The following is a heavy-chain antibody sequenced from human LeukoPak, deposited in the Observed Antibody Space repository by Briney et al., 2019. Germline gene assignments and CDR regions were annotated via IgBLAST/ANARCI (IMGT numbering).Heavy chain of an antibody. CDR2: ISSSGSTI. J-gene: IGHJ5*02. CDR1: GFTFSSYE. D-gene: IGHD1-26*01. Sequence: QAGGSLRLSCAASGFTFSSYEMNWVRQAPGKGLEWVSYISSSGSTIYYADSVKGRFTISRDNAKNSLYLQMNSLRAEDTAVYYCARGGSYSRFDPWGQGTLVTVSS. CDR3: ARGGSYSRFDP. V-gene: IGHV3-48*03.